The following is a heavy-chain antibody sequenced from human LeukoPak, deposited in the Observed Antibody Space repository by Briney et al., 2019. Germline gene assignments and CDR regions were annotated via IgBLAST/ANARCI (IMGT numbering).Heavy chain of an antibody. CDR1: GYTFTSYY. D-gene: IGHD6-13*01. CDR2: INPSGGST. V-gene: IGHV1-46*01. CDR3: ARPLRSRSFWFDP. Sequence: ASVKVSCKASGYTFTSYYMHWVRQAPGQGLEWMGIINPSGGSTSYARKFQGRVTMTRDTSTSTVYMGLSSLRSEDTAVYYCARPLRSRSFWFDPWGQGTLVTVSS. J-gene: IGHJ5*02.